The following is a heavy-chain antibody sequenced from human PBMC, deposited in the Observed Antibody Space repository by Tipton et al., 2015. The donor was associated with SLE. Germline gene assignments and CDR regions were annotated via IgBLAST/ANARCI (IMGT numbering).Heavy chain of an antibody. CDR1: GFTFSRFA. Sequence: SLRLSCAASGFTFSRFAMSWVRQAPGKGLEWVSAITDGGGSTYYADSVKGRFTISRDNSKNTLYVQMSSLRAEDTAVYYCAKGSAAARPYYFDSWGQGTLVTVSS. CDR2: ITDGGGST. V-gene: IGHV3-23*01. CDR3: AKGSAAARPYYFDS. D-gene: IGHD6-13*01. J-gene: IGHJ4*02.